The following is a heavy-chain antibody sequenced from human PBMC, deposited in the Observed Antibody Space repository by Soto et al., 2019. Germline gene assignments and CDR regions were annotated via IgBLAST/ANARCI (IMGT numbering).Heavy chain of an antibody. D-gene: IGHD3-22*01. CDR3: AKARGISSAHLITWFDP. V-gene: IGHV1-2*04. CDR2: INPQTGAP. Sequence: QVHLVKSGPETRTPGASVKVACKASGYTFIGYYIHWIRQAPGQGLEWMGYINPQTGAPTYAQKFKGSVTMTRDTTLRTAYMELKTFTSNDTAVYYCAKARGISSAHLITWFDPWGQGTLVSVSS. J-gene: IGHJ5*02. CDR1: GYTFIGYY.